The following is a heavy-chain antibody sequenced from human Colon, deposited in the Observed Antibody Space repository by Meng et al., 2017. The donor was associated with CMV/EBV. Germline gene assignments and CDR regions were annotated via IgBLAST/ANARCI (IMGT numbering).Heavy chain of an antibody. J-gene: IGHJ4*02. CDR2: VNPDTKTT. CDR1: GDTPPGYT. CDR3: ARGPLSGWQPD. V-gene: IGHV1-8*01. D-gene: IGHD6-19*01. Sequence: VKVSCKASGDTPPGYTMYWVRQAPGQGLEWLGWVNPDTKTTRYSQKFEGRVAMTTDSSTNTVYMHLDGLTSDDTAVYYCARGPLSGWQPDWGQGTLVTVSS.